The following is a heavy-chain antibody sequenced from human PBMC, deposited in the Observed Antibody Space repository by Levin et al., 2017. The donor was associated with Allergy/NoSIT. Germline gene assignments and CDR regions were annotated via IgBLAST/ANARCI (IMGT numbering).Heavy chain of an antibody. CDR1: GFTFSNYA. D-gene: IGHD3-10*01. CDR2: ISGNGNSA. J-gene: IGHJ4*02. Sequence: QSGGSLRLSCVASGFTFSNYAMHWVRQAPGKGLEWVSGISGNGNSAFYVDSVKGRFTVSRDSSKNTLYLHMNSLRAEDTAVYYCTKDGGGAWFGESDYWGQGILVTVTS. V-gene: IGHV3-23*01. CDR3: TKDGGGAWFGESDY.